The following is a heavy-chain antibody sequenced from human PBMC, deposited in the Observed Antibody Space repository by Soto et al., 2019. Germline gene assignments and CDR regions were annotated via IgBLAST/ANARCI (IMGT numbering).Heavy chain of an antibody. J-gene: IGHJ4*01. D-gene: IGHD3-10*01. Sequence: VGSLRLSCGASGFTFSNYAMHWVRQAPGKGLEWLALMSHDGSNIQYADSVKGRFAVSRDNSKSTLYLQMNNLRTDDTALYFCARDDGGGGRYSSYEYWGQGTPVTVS. CDR3: ARDDGGGGRYSSYEY. CDR2: MSHDGSNI. CDR1: GFTFSNYA. V-gene: IGHV3-30*09.